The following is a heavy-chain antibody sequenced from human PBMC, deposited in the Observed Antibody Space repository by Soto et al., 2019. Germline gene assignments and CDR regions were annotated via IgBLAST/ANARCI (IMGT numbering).Heavy chain of an antibody. V-gene: IGHV3-30*03. CDR1: GFTCSDFG. CDR3: ARDLTDYNYEYKFGF. D-gene: IGHD4-4*01. Sequence: GGSLRLSCAASGFTCSDFGIHWVRQSPGKGLEWVAVISFEGSNKYFAESVKGRFTISRDDSKNTVYLQMNSLRPEDTAVYFCARDLTDYNYEYKFGFWGQGTLVTVSS. CDR2: ISFEGSNK. J-gene: IGHJ4*02.